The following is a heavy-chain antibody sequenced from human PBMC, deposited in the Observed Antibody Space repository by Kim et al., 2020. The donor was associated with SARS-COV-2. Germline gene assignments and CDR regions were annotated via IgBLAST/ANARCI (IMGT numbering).Heavy chain of an antibody. J-gene: IGHJ4*01. Sequence: GGSLRLSCAASGFTFSSYGMHWVRQAPGKGLEWVAVIWYDGSNKYYADSVKGRFTISRDTSKNTLYLQMNSLRAEDTALYYCARDASSFYERSGYLDYWG. CDR2: IWYDGSNK. D-gene: IGHD3-22*01. CDR3: ARDASSFYERSGYLDY. CDR1: GFTFSSYG. V-gene: IGHV3-33*01.